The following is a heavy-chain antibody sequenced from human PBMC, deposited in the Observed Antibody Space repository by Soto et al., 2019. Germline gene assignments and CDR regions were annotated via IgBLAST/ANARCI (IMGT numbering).Heavy chain of an antibody. CDR1: GGSISTYY. D-gene: IGHD3-22*01. Sequence: SETLSLTCTVSGGSISTYYWTWIRQPPGKGLEWIGYIYYSGSTNYNPSLKSRVTISVDTSKKEFSLKMSSVTAADTAVYYCARGSNFYDSSGYLDYWGQGALVTAS. CDR3: ARGSNFYDSSGYLDY. V-gene: IGHV4-59*01. CDR2: IYYSGST. J-gene: IGHJ4*02.